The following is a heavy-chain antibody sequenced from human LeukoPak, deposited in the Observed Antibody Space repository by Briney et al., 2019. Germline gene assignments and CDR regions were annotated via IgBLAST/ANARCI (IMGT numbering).Heavy chain of an antibody. CDR1: GGSFSGYY. CDR3: ARRCQLLHHVPPTLNWFDP. J-gene: IGHJ5*02. Sequence: SETLSLTCAVYGGSFSGYYWSWIRQPPGKGLEWIGEINHSGSTNYNPSLKSRVTISVDTSKNQFSLKLSSVTAADTAVYYCARRCQLLHHVPPTLNWFDPWGQGTLVTVSS. D-gene: IGHD2-2*02. CDR2: INHSGST. V-gene: IGHV4-34*01.